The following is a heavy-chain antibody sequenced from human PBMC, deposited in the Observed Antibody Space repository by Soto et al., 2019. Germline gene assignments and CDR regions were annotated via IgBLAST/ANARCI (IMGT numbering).Heavy chain of an antibody. Sequence: SETLCLICTVSGGSISSSSYDWGWIRQPLGKGLEWIGSIYYSGSTYYNPSLKSRVTISVDTSKNQFSLKLSSVTAADTAVYYWASLEATYYYDSSGYNYFDYWGQGTLVTVSS. V-gene: IGHV4-39*01. CDR2: IYYSGST. CDR1: GGSISSSSYD. D-gene: IGHD3-22*01. J-gene: IGHJ4*02. CDR3: ASLEATYYYDSSGYNYFDY.